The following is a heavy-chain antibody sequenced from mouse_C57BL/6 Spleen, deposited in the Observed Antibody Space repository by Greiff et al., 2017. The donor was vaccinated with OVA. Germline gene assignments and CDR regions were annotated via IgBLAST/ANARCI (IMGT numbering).Heavy chain of an antibody. Sequence: VQLVESGAELVRPGTSVKVSCKASGYAFTNYLIEWVKQRPGQGLEWIGVINPGSGGTNYNEKFKGKATLTADKSSSTAYMQLSSLTSEDSAVYFCARSRIYYGYDGYAMDYWGQGTSVTVSS. CDR2: INPGSGGT. CDR3: ARSRIYYGYDGYAMDY. J-gene: IGHJ4*01. V-gene: IGHV1-54*01. D-gene: IGHD2-2*01. CDR1: GYAFTNYL.